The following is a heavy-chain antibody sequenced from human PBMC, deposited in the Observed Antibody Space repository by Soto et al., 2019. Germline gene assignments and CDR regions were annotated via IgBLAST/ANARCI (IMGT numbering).Heavy chain of an antibody. CDR2: ISGSGGST. V-gene: IGHV3-23*01. Sequence: TGGSLRLSCAASGFTFSSYAMSWVRQAPGKGLEWVSAISGSGGSTYYADSVKGRFTISRDNSKNTLYLQMNSLRAEDTAVYYCAKDPHRHPRLAYYFDYWGQGTLVTVSS. CDR3: AKDPHRHPRLAYYFDY. J-gene: IGHJ4*02. CDR1: GFTFSSYA.